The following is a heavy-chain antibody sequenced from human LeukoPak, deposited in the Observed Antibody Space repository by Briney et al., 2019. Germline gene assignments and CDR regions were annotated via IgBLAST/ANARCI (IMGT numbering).Heavy chain of an antibody. CDR2: IYSGGST. D-gene: IGHD3-22*01. Sequence: GGSLRLSCAASEFSVGSNYMTWVRQAPGKGLEWVSLIYSGGSTYYADSVKGRFTISRDNSKNTLYLQMNSLRAEDTAVYYCARAGYSYDSSGPDYWGQGTLVTVSS. J-gene: IGHJ4*02. CDR1: EFSVGSNY. CDR3: ARAGYSYDSSGPDY. V-gene: IGHV3-66*01.